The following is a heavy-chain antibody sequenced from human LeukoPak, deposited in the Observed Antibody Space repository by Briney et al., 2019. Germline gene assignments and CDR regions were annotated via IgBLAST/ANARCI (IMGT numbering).Heavy chain of an antibody. CDR1: GYAFTRSW. V-gene: IGHV5-51*01. CDR2: IYPGDSDT. Sequence: GESLKISCKASGYAFTRSWIGWVRQMPGKGLGWMGLIYPGDSDTRYSPSFQGQVTISADKSTNTAYLQWSSLQASDTAMFYCARQSMEAGLFSAFDIWGQGTMVTVSS. J-gene: IGHJ3*02. CDR3: ARQSMEAGLFSAFDI. D-gene: IGHD3-10*02.